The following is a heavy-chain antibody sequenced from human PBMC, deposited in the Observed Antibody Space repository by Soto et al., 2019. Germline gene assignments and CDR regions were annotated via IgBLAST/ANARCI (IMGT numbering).Heavy chain of an antibody. CDR3: ARDQSGHRAPPLNWFDP. Sequence: QVQLVQSGAEVKKPGSAVKVSCKASGGTFSSYAISWVRQAPGQGLEWMGGIIPIFGTANYAQKFQGRVTITADESTSTAYMELSSLRSEDTALYYCARDQSGHRAPPLNWFDPWGQGTLVTVSS. J-gene: IGHJ5*02. V-gene: IGHV1-69*12. CDR1: GGTFSSYA. D-gene: IGHD1-26*01. CDR2: IIPIFGTA.